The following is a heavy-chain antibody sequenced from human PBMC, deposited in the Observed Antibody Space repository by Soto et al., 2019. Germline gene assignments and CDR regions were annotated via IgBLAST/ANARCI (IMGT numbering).Heavy chain of an antibody. J-gene: IGHJ6*03. V-gene: IGHV1-69*02. Sequence: QVQLVQSGAEVKKPGSSVKVSCNASGGTFSSYTISLVRQAPGQGLEWMGRIIPILGIANYAQKFQGRVTITADKSTSTAYMELSSLRSEDTAVYYCASSPRYSSSWRGGMYYMDVWGKGTTVTVSS. CDR3: ASSPRYSSSWRGGMYYMDV. D-gene: IGHD6-13*01. CDR1: GGTFSSYT. CDR2: IIPILGIA.